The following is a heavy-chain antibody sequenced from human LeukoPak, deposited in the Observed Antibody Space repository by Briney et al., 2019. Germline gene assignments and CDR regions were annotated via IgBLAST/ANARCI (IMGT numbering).Heavy chain of an antibody. V-gene: IGHV4-59*04. CDR2: IYYSGNT. D-gene: IGHD1-26*01. J-gene: IGHJ3*02. CDR3: ARYSGSHYAFDI. CDR1: GDAISSYY. Sequence: SEILSLTCTVSGDAISSYYWSWIRQPPGKGLEWIGNIYYSGNTYYNPSLKSRVTIYVDTSKNQFSLKLSSVTAADTAVYFCARYSGSHYAFDIWGQGTMVTVSS.